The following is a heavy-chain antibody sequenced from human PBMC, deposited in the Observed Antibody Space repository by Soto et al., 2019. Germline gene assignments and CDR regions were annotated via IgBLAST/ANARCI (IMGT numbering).Heavy chain of an antibody. CDR1: GFTFSSYA. J-gene: IGHJ5*02. CDR2: ISGGDGSSS. D-gene: IGHD6-13*01. V-gene: IGHV3-23*01. Sequence: EVQLLESGGGLVQPGGSLRLSCAASGFTFSSYAMSWVRQAQGKGLEWVSAISGGDGSSSYYADSVKGRFTISRDTSKNTLYLQMNSLRAADTAVYYCAKRPRWALAAADPFASWGQGTLVTVSS. CDR3: AKRPRWALAAADPFAS.